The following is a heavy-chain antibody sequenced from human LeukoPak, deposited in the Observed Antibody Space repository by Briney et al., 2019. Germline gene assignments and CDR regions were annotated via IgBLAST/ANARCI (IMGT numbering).Heavy chain of an antibody. J-gene: IGHJ4*02. Sequence: GRSLRLSCAASGLTFSSYGMHWVRQAPGKGLEWVTVISFDGNNKYYADSVKGRFTISRDNSKNTLYLQMNSLRADDTAMYYCAKVAADMGVLDYWGQGALVTVSS. V-gene: IGHV3-30*18. D-gene: IGHD2-15*01. CDR2: ISFDGNNK. CDR1: GLTFSSYG. CDR3: AKVAADMGVLDY.